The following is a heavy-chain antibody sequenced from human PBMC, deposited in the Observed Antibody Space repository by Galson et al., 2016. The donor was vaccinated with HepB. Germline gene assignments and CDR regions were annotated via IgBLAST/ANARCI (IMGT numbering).Heavy chain of an antibody. CDR3: TRDVQYRFDS. V-gene: IGHV1-18*01. D-gene: IGHD2/OR15-2a*01. CDR2: ISTYSGNT. CDR1: GYTFTTSG. Sequence: SVKVSCKASGYTFTTSGISWVRQAPGQGLEWMGWISTYSGNTKYTQKFQGGPTLTTDSSTTTAYMELRSLRVDDTALYYCTRDVQYRFDSWGQGTLVTVSS. J-gene: IGHJ4*02.